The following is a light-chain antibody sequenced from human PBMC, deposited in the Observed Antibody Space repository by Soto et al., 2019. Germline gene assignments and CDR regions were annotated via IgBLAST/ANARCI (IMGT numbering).Light chain of an antibody. V-gene: IGLV1-40*01. Sequence: QSALTQPPSVSGAPGQRVTISCTGSSSNIGAGYDVHWYQQLPGTAPKLLIYGNSNRPSGVPDRFSGSKSGTSASLAITGLRVEDEADYYCQSYDSSLSGWVFGGGTQVTVL. CDR2: GNS. J-gene: IGLJ3*02. CDR1: SSNIGAGYD. CDR3: QSYDSSLSGWV.